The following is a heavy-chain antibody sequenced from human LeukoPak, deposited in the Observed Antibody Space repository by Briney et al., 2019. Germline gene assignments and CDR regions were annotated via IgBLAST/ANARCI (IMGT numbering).Heavy chain of an antibody. CDR2: INPNSGGT. CDR1: GYTFTCYY. Sequence: ASVKVSCKAFGYTFTCYYMHWVRQVPGQGLEWMGWINPNSGGTNYAQKFQGRVTMTRDTSISTAYMELSRLRSDDTAVYYCVRYSDSSGIPDYWGQGTLVIVSS. J-gene: IGHJ4*02. V-gene: IGHV1-2*02. D-gene: IGHD6-19*01. CDR3: VRYSDSSGIPDY.